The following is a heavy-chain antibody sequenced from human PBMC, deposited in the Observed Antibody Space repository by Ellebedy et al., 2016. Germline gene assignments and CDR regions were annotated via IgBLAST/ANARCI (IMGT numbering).Heavy chain of an antibody. CDR2: IIPILGIA. V-gene: IGHV1-69*04. CDR1: GGTFSSYA. J-gene: IGHJ4*02. D-gene: IGHD6-19*01. Sequence: ASVKVSCKASGGTFSSYAISWVRQAPGQGLEWMRRIIPILGIANYAQKFQGRVTITADKSTSTAYMELSSLRSEDTAVYYCARERLVWYYFDYWGQGTLVTVSS. CDR3: ARERLVWYYFDY.